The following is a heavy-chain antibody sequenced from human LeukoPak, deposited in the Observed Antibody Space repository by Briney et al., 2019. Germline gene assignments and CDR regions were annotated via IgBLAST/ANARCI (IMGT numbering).Heavy chain of an antibody. V-gene: IGHV3-23*01. Sequence: PAGTLRLSCAASGFTFSSFAMNWVRQAPGKGLEWVSAISGSGGSTDYADSVKGRFTISRDNSKNTLYLQMNSLRAEDTAVYYCAKEIKFRAAAGDYFDYWGQGTLVTVAS. CDR3: AKEIKFRAAAGDYFDY. CDR1: GFTFSSFA. J-gene: IGHJ4*02. CDR2: ISGSGGST. D-gene: IGHD6-13*01.